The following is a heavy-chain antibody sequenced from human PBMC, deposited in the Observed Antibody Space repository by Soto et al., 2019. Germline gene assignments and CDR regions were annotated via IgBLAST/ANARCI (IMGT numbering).Heavy chain of an antibody. CDR3: ARDCSGGSCYSS. CDR1: GGSIGSGGYY. V-gene: IGHV4-31*03. CDR2: IYYSGST. D-gene: IGHD2-15*01. Sequence: SETLSLTCTVSGGSIGSGGYYWSWIRQHPGKGLEWIGYIYYSGSTYYNPSLKSRVTISVDTSKNQFSLKLSSVTAADTAVYYCARDCSGGSCYSSWGQGTLVTSPQ. J-gene: IGHJ4*02.